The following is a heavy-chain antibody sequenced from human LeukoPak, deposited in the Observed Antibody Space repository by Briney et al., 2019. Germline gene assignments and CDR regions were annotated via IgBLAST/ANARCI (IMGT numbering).Heavy chain of an antibody. J-gene: IGHJ4*02. Sequence: GGSLRLSCAASGFTFNTYWMSWVRQAPGKGLEWVANIHQDESEKYYVDSVKGRFTISRDNAKNSLYLQMNSLRAEDTAVYYCARTYYDSWSGSRNIYYFDYWGQGTLVTVSS. CDR2: IHQDESEK. D-gene: IGHD3-3*01. V-gene: IGHV3-7*03. CDR3: ARTYYDSWSGSRNIYYFDY. CDR1: GFTFNTYW.